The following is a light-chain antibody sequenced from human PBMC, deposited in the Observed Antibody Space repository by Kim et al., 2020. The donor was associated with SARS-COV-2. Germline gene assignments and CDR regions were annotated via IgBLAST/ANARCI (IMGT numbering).Light chain of an antibody. Sequence: SPGERATFSCRASQSVSSNYLAWYQQKPGQAPRLLIYGASSRATCIPDRFSGSGSGTDFTLTISRLEPEDFAVYYCQQYGSSQWTFGQGTKVDIK. V-gene: IGKV3-20*01. J-gene: IGKJ1*01. CDR2: GAS. CDR1: QSVSSNY. CDR3: QQYGSSQWT.